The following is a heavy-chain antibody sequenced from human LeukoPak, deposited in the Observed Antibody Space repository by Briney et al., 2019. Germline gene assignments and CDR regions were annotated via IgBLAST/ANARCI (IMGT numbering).Heavy chain of an antibody. CDR2: IYYTGIT. D-gene: IGHD1-26*01. V-gene: IGHV4-39*07. Sequence: PSETLSLTCTVSGGSISSSRHYWGWIRQSLEKGLELIAHIYYTGITYFNPSLKSRVTVSVDTSNNQFSLRLSSVTAADTAVYFCARHSGSYSRDYYFDYWGQGTLVTVSS. CDR3: ARHSGSYSRDYYFDY. CDR1: GGSISSSRHY. J-gene: IGHJ4*02.